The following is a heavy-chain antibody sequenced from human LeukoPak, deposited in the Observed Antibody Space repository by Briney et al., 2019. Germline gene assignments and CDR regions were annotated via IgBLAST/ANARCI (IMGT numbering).Heavy chain of an antibody. Sequence: SETLSLTCAVYGGSFSGYYWSWIRQPPGKGLEWIGEINHSGSTNYNPSLKSRVTISVDTSKNQFSLKLSSVTAADTAVYYCARRLPYYYGSGSYHRNWFDPWGQGTLVTVSS. CDR1: GGSFSGYY. D-gene: IGHD3-10*01. CDR3: ARRLPYYYGSGSYHRNWFDP. V-gene: IGHV4-34*01. CDR2: INHSGST. J-gene: IGHJ5*02.